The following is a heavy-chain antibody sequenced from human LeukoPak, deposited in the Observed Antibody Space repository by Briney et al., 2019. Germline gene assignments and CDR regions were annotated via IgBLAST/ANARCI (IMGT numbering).Heavy chain of an antibody. Sequence: SETLSLTCTVSGGSISSSSYYWGGFRQPPGKGLEGIGRIYYSGSTYYNPSLKSRVTISVDTSKNQFSLKLSSVTAADTAVYYCARDDGSGIYYYYGMDVWGQGTTVTVSS. CDR2: IYYSGST. V-gene: IGHV4-39*07. J-gene: IGHJ6*02. D-gene: IGHD3-10*01. CDR3: ARDDGSGIYYYYGMDV. CDR1: GGSISSSSYY.